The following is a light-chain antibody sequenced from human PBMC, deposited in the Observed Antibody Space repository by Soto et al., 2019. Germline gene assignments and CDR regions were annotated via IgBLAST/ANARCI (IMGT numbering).Light chain of an antibody. CDR3: LQDYDYPRT. CDR1: QNISSW. V-gene: IGKV1-5*01. Sequence: DIQVTQSPSTLSASVGHRVTITCRASQNISSWLAWYQQKPGKAPKLLIYDASSLESGVPSRFSGRGSGTDFTLTISSLQPEDFATYYCLQDYDYPRTFGQGTKVDIK. J-gene: IGKJ1*01. CDR2: DAS.